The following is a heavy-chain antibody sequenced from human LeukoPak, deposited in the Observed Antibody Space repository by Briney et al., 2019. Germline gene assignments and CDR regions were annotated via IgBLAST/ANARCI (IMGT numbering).Heavy chain of an antibody. V-gene: IGHV3-33*01. CDR3: ARTVDSSGYGVLW. D-gene: IGHD3-22*01. CDR2: IWYDGSNK. CDR1: GFTFSSYG. Sequence: GGSLRLSCAASGFTFSSYGMHWVRQAPGKGLEWVAIIWYDGSNKYYADSVKGRFIISRDNSRTTLYLQMNGLRPDDTAVYYCARTVDSSGYGVLWWGQGTLVTVS. J-gene: IGHJ4*02.